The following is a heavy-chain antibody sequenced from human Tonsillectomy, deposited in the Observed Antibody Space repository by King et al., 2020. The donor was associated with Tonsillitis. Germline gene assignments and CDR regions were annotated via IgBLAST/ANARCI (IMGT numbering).Heavy chain of an antibody. CDR2: INPNSGGT. V-gene: IGHV1-2*02. J-gene: IGHJ4*02. Sequence: QLVQSGAEVKKPGASVKVSCKASGYTFTGYYMHWVRQAPGQGLEWMGWINPNSGGTNYAQKFQGRVTMTRDTSITTAYMDLSRLRSDDTAVYFCAREESGPSGSYLELDYWGQGTLVTVSS. CDR1: GYTFTGYY. D-gene: IGHD1-26*01. CDR3: AREESGPSGSYLELDY.